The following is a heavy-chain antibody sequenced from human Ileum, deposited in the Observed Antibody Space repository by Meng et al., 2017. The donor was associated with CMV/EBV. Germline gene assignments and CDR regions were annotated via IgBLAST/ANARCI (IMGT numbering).Heavy chain of an antibody. Sequence: LVGFWGVLVQAGRSLRLSCAASGFTVSSNYMGWVRQGPGKVLEWVSVIYSGGSTYYADSVKGRFTISRDNSKNTLYLQMNSLRAEDTAVYYCASEIGYSLLYWGQGTLVTVSS. CDR1: GFTVSSNY. V-gene: IGHV3-66*01. D-gene: IGHD5-18*01. J-gene: IGHJ4*02. CDR3: ASEIGYSLLY. CDR2: IYSGGST.